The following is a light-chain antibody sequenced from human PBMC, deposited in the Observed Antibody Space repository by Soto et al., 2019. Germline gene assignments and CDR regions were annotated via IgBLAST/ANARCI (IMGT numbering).Light chain of an antibody. V-gene: IGKV1-5*01. CDR2: DAS. Sequence: DIQFAPSPSSLSASVLNRVTITFRASQSISSWLAWYQQKPGKAPKLLIYDASSLESGVPSRFSGSGSGTEFTLTISSLQPDDFATYYCQQYNSYWTFGQGTKVDI. CDR1: QSISSW. J-gene: IGKJ1*01. CDR3: QQYNSYWT.